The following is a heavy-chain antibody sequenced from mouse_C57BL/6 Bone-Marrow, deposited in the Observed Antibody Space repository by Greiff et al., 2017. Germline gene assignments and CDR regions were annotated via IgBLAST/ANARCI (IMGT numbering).Heavy chain of an antibody. Sequence: QVQLQQPGAELVKPGASVKMSCKASGYTFTSYWITWVKQRPGQGLEWIGDIYPTSGRTNYNEKFKSKAILTVDNSSNTAYMQLSSLTSDDSAVFYCSRSGPLGRSFDYWGQGTTLTVSS. CDR3: SRSGPLGRSFDY. V-gene: IGHV1-55*01. J-gene: IGHJ2*01. CDR1: GYTFTSYW. CDR2: IYPTSGRT. D-gene: IGHD4-1*01.